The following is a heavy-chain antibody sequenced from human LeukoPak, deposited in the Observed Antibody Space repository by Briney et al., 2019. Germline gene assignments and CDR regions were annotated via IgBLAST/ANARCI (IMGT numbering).Heavy chain of an antibody. D-gene: IGHD6-13*01. Sequence: SVKVSCKASGGTFSSYAISWVRQAPGQGLEWMGRIIPILGIANYAQKFQGRVTITTDESTSTAHMELSSLRSEDTAVYYCARVLGAAAGRYYFDYWGQGTLVTVSS. J-gene: IGHJ4*02. V-gene: IGHV1-69*04. CDR2: IIPILGIA. CDR3: ARVLGAAAGRYYFDY. CDR1: GGTFSSYA.